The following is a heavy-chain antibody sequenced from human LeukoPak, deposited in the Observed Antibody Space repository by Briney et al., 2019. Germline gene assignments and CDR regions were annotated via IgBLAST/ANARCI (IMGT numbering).Heavy chain of an antibody. CDR2: IYTSGST. V-gene: IGHV4-61*02. CDR3: ARGYGDYTAYFGY. CDR1: GGSISSGSYY. J-gene: IGHJ4*02. D-gene: IGHD4-17*01. Sequence: PSETLSLTCTVSGGSISSGSYYWSWIRQPAGKGLEWIGRIYTSGSTNYNPSLKSRVTISVDTSKNQFSLKLSSVTAADTAVYYCARGYGDYTAYFGYWGQGTLVTVSS.